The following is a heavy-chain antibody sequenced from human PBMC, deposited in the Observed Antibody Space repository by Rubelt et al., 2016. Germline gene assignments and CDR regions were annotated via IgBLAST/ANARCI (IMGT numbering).Heavy chain of an antibody. Sequence: QVQLQESGPGLVTPSETLSLTCTVSGGSVSGYYWSWIRQPPGKGLEWIGYISYSGNTNYNPSLKSRVTLSVDTSKNQCSLKLTSVTAADTAVYYCARELSSPGEVNWFDPWGQGTLVTVSS. J-gene: IGHJ5*02. CDR1: GGSVSGYY. V-gene: IGHV4-59*02. CDR2: ISYSGNT. CDR3: ARELSSPGEVNWFDP. D-gene: IGHD3-16*01.